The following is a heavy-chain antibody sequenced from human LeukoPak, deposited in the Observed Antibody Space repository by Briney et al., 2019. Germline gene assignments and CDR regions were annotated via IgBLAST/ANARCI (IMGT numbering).Heavy chain of an antibody. Sequence: GGSLRLSCAASGFTFSSYAMSWVRQAPGKGLVWVSAISGSGGSTYYADSVKGRFTISRDNSKNTLYLQMNSLRAEDTAVYYCARENLELGAFDIWGQGTMVTVSS. CDR3: ARENLELGAFDI. CDR2: ISGSGGST. CDR1: GFTFSSYA. V-gene: IGHV3-23*01. J-gene: IGHJ3*02. D-gene: IGHD1-7*01.